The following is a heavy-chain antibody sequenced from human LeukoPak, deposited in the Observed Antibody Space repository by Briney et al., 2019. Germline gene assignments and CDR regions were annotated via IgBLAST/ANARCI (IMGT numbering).Heavy chain of an antibody. V-gene: IGHV3-7*04. J-gene: IGHJ4*02. Sequence: PGGSLRLSCAASGFTFGIYWMSWVRQAPGKGLEWVANIKEDGSEKYYVDSVKGRFTISRDNAKNSLYLQMNSLRAEDTAVYYCARDHHPFTAWGQGTLVTVSS. D-gene: IGHD5-18*01. CDR3: ARDHHPFTA. CDR2: IKEDGSEK. CDR1: GFTFGIYW.